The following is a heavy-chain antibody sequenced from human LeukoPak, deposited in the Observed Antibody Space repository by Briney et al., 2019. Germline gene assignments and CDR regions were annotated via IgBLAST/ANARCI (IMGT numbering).Heavy chain of an antibody. Sequence: SETLSLTCSVSGDSITSYGWWSWVRQPPGKGLEWIGEIHLTGVTNYNPSLRSRVTMSIDKSNNQFSLNLSSVTAADTAVYYCARYGAPSYCGGDCYHYYFDYWGQGTLVTVSS. J-gene: IGHJ4*02. CDR2: IHLTGVT. CDR3: ARYGAPSYCGGDCYHYYFDY. V-gene: IGHV4-4*02. D-gene: IGHD2-21*02. CDR1: GDSITSYGW.